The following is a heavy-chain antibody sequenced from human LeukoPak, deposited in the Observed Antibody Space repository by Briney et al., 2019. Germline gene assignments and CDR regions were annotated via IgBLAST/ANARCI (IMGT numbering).Heavy chain of an antibody. Sequence: ASVEVSCKASGGTFSSYAISWVRQAPGQGLEWMGGIIPIFGTANYAQKFQGRVTMTRDTSTSTVYMELSSLRSEDTAVYYCARGPGVLGPLDYWGQGTLVTVSS. CDR3: ARGPGVLGPLDY. V-gene: IGHV1-69*05. CDR1: GGTFSSYA. J-gene: IGHJ4*02. D-gene: IGHD2-8*01. CDR2: IIPIFGTA.